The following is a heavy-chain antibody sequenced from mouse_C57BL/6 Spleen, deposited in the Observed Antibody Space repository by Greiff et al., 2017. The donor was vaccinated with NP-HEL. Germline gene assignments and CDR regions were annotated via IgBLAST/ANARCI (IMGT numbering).Heavy chain of an antibody. Sequence: QVQLKQSGPGLVQPSQSLSITCTVSGFSLTSYGVHWVRQSPGKGLEWLGVIWSGGSTDYNAAFISRLSISKDNSKSQVFSKMNSLQADDTAIYYCASRGLPFLDAMDYWGQGTSVTVSS. CDR3: ASRGLPFLDAMDY. CDR1: GFSLTSYG. D-gene: IGHD6-1*01. J-gene: IGHJ4*01. CDR2: IWSGGST. V-gene: IGHV2-2*01.